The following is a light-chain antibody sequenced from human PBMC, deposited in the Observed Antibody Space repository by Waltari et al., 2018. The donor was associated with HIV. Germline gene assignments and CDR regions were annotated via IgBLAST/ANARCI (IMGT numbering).Light chain of an antibody. CDR1: EIVSSW. Sequence: DIQMTQSPSTLSASVRTRVTITCRASEIVSSWLAWYQQKPGKAPKLLINKASSLGSGVPSRFSGSGSGTEFTLTISSLQPDDFATYYCQQYYTYPWTFGQGTKVEIK. V-gene: IGKV1-5*03. J-gene: IGKJ1*01. CDR3: QQYYTYPWT. CDR2: KAS.